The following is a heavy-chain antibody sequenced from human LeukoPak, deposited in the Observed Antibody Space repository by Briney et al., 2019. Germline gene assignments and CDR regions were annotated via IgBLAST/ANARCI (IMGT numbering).Heavy chain of an antibody. J-gene: IGHJ4*02. V-gene: IGHV3-64*01. CDR2: ISSNGGST. D-gene: IGHD3-22*01. Sequence: GGSLRLSCAASGFTFSSYAMHWVRQAPGKGLEYVSAISSNGGSTYYANSVKGRFTISRDNSKNTLHLQMNSLRAEDTVLYYCAKATTAIVVDNFFDYWGQGTLVSVSS. CDR3: AKATTAIVVDNFFDY. CDR1: GFTFSSYA.